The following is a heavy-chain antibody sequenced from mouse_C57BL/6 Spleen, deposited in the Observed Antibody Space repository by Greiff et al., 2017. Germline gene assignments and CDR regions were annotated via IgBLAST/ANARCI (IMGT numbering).Heavy chain of an antibody. Sequence: QVQLQQSGAELVKPGASVKVSCKASGYTFTSYWMHWVKQRPGQGLEWIGRINPSDSDTNYNQKFKGKATFTVDKSSNTRYMQLSSLTSEDSAVYYCAIDGLGRNFDYWGQGTTLTVSS. J-gene: IGHJ2*01. CDR3: AIDGLGRNFDY. V-gene: IGHV1-74*01. CDR2: INPSDSDT. CDR1: GYTFTSYW. D-gene: IGHD4-1*01.